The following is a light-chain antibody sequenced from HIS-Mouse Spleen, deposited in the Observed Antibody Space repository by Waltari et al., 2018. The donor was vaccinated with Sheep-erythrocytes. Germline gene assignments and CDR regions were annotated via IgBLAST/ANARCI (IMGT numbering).Light chain of an antibody. CDR1: AVPKQY. J-gene: IGLJ2*01. V-gene: IGLV3-25*03. CDR3: QSADSSGTSHVV. CDR2: KDS. Sequence: SYELTQPPSVSVSPGQTARITCSGDAVPKQYAYWYQQKPGQAPVLVIYKDSERPSGIPERFSGSSSGTTVTLTISGVQAEDEADYYCQSADSSGTSHVVFGGGTKLTVL.